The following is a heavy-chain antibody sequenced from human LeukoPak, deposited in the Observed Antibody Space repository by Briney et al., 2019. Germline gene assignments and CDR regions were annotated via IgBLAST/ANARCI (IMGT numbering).Heavy chain of an antibody. CDR3: ARDGDSSGYTINWFDP. D-gene: IGHD3-22*01. CDR2: IYTSGST. Sequence: SETLSLTCTVSGGSISSYYWNWIRQPAGKGPEWIGRIYTSGSTNYNPSLKSRVTMSVDTSKNQFSLKLSSVTAADTAVYYCARDGDSSGYTINWFDPWGQGTLVTVSS. CDR1: GGSISSYY. V-gene: IGHV4-4*07. J-gene: IGHJ5*02.